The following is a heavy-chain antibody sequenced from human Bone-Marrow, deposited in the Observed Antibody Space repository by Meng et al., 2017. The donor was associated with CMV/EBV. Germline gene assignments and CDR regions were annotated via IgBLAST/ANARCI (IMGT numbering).Heavy chain of an antibody. CDR1: GFTVSSNY. J-gene: IGHJ5*02. Sequence: GGSLRLSCAASGFTVSSNYMSWVRQAPGKGLEWVSVIYSGGSTYYADSVKGRFTISRDNSKNTLYLQMNSLRAEDTAVYYCARGLYDFGGGRFDPWGQGTRVTVSS. CDR3: ARGLYDFGGGRFDP. D-gene: IGHD3-3*01. CDR2: IYSGGST. V-gene: IGHV3-53*01.